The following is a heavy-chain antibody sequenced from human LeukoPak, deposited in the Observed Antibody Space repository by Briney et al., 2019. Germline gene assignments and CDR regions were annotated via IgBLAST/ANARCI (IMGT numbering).Heavy chain of an antibody. CDR2: INSDGSST. V-gene: IGHV3-74*01. D-gene: IGHD3-10*01. J-gene: IGHJ4*02. CDR3: ARVRGYYGSDYYFDY. CDR1: GFTFSSYW. Sequence: GGSLRLSCAASGFTFSSYWMHWVRQAPGKGLVWVSRINSDGSSTSYADSVKGRFTISRDNAKNTLYLQMNSLRAEDTAVYYRARVRGYYGSDYYFDYWGQGTLVTVSS.